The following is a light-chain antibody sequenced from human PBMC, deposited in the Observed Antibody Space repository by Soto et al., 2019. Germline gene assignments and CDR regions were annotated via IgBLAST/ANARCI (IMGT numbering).Light chain of an antibody. CDR2: DVS. CDR1: SSDVGAYNY. CDR3: CSYAGSYSWV. V-gene: IGLV2-11*01. J-gene: IGLJ3*02. Sequence: QSALTQPRSVSGSPGQSVTISCTGTSSDVGAYNYVSWYQHHPGKAPKVMIYDVSERPSGVADRFSGSKSDNKASLTTSGLQAEDEADYYRCSYAGSYSWVFGGGTKVTVL.